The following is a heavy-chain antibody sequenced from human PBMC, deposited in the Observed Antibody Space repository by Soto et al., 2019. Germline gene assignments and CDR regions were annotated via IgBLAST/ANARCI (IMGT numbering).Heavy chain of an antibody. D-gene: IGHD3-22*01. Sequence: QVQLVQSGAEVKKPGSSVKVSCKASGGTFSSYAISWVRQAPGQGLEWMGGIIPIFGTANYAQKFQGRVTITADERMDNAELERSSWKCGDTPWYYCARAGISGYCALASRGQGTLVPLPS. CDR1: GGTFSSYA. V-gene: IGHV1-69*12. CDR2: IIPIFGTA. CDR3: ARAGISGYCALAS. J-gene: IGHJ4*02.